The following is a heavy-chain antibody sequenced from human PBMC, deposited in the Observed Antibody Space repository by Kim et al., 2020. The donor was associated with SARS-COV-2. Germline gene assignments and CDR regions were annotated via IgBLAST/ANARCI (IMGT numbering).Heavy chain of an antibody. D-gene: IGHD1-1*01. Sequence: SVRGRIHISRDDSRNTAYLQMNRLKTEDTAVYYCTRVPGTPLAFWDAFDIWGQGTMVTVSS. J-gene: IGHJ3*02. CDR3: TRVPGTPLAFWDAFDI. V-gene: IGHV3-73*01.